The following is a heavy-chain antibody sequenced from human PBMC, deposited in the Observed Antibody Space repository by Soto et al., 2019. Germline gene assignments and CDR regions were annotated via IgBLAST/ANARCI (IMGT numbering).Heavy chain of an antibody. Sequence: ASVKVSCKASGGTFSSYTISWVRQAPGQGLEWMGRIIPILGIANYAQKFQGRVTITADKSTSTAYMELSSLRSEDTAVYYCARACSSTSCYGGEDYYYYYYMDVWGKGTTVTVSS. J-gene: IGHJ6*03. V-gene: IGHV1-69*02. D-gene: IGHD2-2*01. CDR2: IIPILGIA. CDR3: ARACSSTSCYGGEDYYYYYYMDV. CDR1: GGTFSSYT.